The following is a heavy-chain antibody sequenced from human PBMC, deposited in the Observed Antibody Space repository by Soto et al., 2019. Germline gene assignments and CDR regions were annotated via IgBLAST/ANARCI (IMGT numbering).Heavy chain of an antibody. Sequence: GWCLRHSCVAGGCIVRGSGMNWVRQASGKGLEWVGRIRSKANSYATAYAASVKGRFTISRDDSKNTAYLQMNSLKTEDTAVYYCTSLGSIMITFGGVIVNDAFDIWGQGTMVTVSS. CDR2: IRSKANSYAT. D-gene: IGHD3-16*02. V-gene: IGHV3-73*01. CDR3: TSLGSIMITFGGVIVNDAFDI. J-gene: IGHJ3*02. CDR1: GCIVRGSG.